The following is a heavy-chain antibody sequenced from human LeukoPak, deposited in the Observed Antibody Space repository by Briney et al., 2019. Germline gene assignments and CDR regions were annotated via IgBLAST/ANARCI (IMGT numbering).Heavy chain of an antibody. CDR1: GGSISGYY. V-gene: IGHV4-59*01. CDR3: ARDNLEYSYGSNGRGWTNWFDP. D-gene: IGHD5-18*01. J-gene: IGHJ5*02. CDR2: LFFSGSA. Sequence: SGTLSLTCTVSGGSISGYYWCCIRHPPGEGLGWIGHLFFSGSANYNPSLKSRVTISVDTSKNEFSLKLSSVTAADTAVYYCARDNLEYSYGSNGRGWTNWFDPWGQGTLVTVSS.